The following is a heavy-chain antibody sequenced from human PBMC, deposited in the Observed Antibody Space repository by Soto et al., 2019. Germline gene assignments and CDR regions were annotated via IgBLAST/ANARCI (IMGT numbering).Heavy chain of an antibody. CDR1: GYTFTSYD. Sequence: GASVKVSCKASGYTFTSYDINWVRQATGQGLEWMGWMNPNSGNTGYAQKFQGRVTMTRNTSISTAYMELSSLRSEDTAVYYCARGGTPLRYFVVDWFDPWGQGTLVTVSS. D-gene: IGHD3-9*01. J-gene: IGHJ5*02. V-gene: IGHV1-8*01. CDR3: ARGGTPLRYFVVDWFDP. CDR2: MNPNSGNT.